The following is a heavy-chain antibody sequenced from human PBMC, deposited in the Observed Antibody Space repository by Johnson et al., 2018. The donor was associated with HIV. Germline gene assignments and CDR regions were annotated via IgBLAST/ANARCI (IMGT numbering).Heavy chain of an antibody. Sequence: VQLVESGGGLVQSGGSLRLSCVVSGFSFSNYWMTWVRQVPGKGLEWVANINQDGSNKYYADYVKGRFTISRDNSKNTLYLQMNSLRAEDTAVYSCAKVLTSSTSWLDDAFDICGQWTMVTVSS. CDR1: GFSFSNYW. CDR2: INQDGSNK. D-gene: IGHD6-13*01. J-gene: IGHJ3*02. V-gene: IGHV3-7*01. CDR3: AKVLTSSTSWLDDAFDI.